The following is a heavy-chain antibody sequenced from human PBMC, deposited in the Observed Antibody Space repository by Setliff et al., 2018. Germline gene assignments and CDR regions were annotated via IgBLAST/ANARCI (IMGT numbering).Heavy chain of an antibody. CDR3: ARDVFPYHYEGAFDI. CDR2: INPSSGRT. CDR1: GYTFTSHY. Sequence: GASVKVSCKASGYTFTSHYMHWVRQAPGLGLEWMGTINPSSGRTSYAQKFQGRVTMTRXXXTXXXXXXXXXXXSEDTAVYYCARDVFPYHYEGAFDIWGQGTMVTVSS. D-gene: IGHD3-22*01. J-gene: IGHJ3*02. V-gene: IGHV1-46*01.